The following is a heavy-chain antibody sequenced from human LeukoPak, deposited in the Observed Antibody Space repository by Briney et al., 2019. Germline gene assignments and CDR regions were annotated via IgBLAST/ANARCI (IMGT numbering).Heavy chain of an antibody. CDR2: ISGSGGST. J-gene: IGHJ4*02. D-gene: IGHD6-13*01. Sequence: SGGSLRLSCTVARFTFSNYAMSWVRQAPGKGLEWVSGISGSGGSTYYADSVKGRFTISRDNSNNTLYLQMNSLRAEDTAVYYCARHSRGRWYVFDYWGQGTLVTVSS. V-gene: IGHV3-23*01. CDR1: RFTFSNYA. CDR3: ARHSRGRWYVFDY.